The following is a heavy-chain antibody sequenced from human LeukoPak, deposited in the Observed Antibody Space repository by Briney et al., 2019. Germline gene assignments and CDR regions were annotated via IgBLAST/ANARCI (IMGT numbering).Heavy chain of an antibody. V-gene: IGHV3-23*01. CDR2: ISSGGVST. CDR1: GFTFSSYA. D-gene: IGHD3-22*01. Sequence: GSLRLSCAASGFTFSSYAMSWVRQAPGKGLEWVSAISSGGVSTYYADSVKGRFTISRDNSKNTLYLQMNSLRAEDTAVYYCARVYYDSSGYYLGHFQHWGQGTLITVSS. CDR3: ARVYYDSSGYYLGHFQH. J-gene: IGHJ1*01.